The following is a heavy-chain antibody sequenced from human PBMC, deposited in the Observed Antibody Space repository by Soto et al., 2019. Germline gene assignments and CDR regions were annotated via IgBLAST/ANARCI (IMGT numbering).Heavy chain of an antibody. CDR3: ARGYIDYDSSGYYYH. D-gene: IGHD3-22*01. J-gene: IGHJ4*02. V-gene: IGHV1-69*13. CDR2: IIPIFGTA. CDR1: GGTFSSYA. Sequence: SVKVSCTASGGTFSSYAISWVRQAPGQGLEWMGGIIPIFGTANYAQKFQGRVTITADESTSTAYMELSSLRSEDTAVYYCARGYIDYDSSGYYYHWGQGTLVTVSS.